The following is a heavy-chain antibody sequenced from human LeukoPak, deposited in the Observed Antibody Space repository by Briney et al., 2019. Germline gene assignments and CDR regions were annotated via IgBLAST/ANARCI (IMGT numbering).Heavy chain of an antibody. D-gene: IGHD3-3*01. CDR3: ARGEDFWSGYDWFDP. CDR2: IIPILGIA. CDR1: GGTFSSYA. V-gene: IGHV1-69*04. Sequence: ASVKVSCKASGGTFSSYAISWVRQAPGQGLEWMGRIIPILGIANYAQKFQGRVTMTRDTSTSTVYMELSSLRSEDTAVYYCARGEDFWSGYDWFDPWGQGTLVTVSS. J-gene: IGHJ5*02.